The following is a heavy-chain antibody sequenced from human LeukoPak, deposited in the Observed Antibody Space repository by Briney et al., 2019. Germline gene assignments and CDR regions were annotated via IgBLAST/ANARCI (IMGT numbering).Heavy chain of an antibody. CDR3: ALHSSGWDFDY. Sequence: RESGPTLVNPTQTLTLTCTYSVFSLSTSRMCVSWIRHPPGKALEWLARIDWDDDKYYSTSLKTRLTISKDTSKNQVVLTMTNMDPVDTATYYCALHSSGWDFDYWGQGTLVTVSS. V-gene: IGHV2-70*11. CDR2: IDWDDDK. D-gene: IGHD6-19*01. J-gene: IGHJ4*02. CDR1: VFSLSTSRMC.